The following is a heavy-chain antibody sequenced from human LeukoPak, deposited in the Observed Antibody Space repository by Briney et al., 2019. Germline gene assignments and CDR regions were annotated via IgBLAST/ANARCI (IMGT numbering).Heavy chain of an antibody. Sequence: GGSLRLSCAASGFTFSSYWMHWVRQAPGKGLVWVSRINTDGSSTSYADSVKGRFTISRDNAKNTLYLQMNSLRAEDTAVYYCARAKGVVVPAARVYYYYYMDVRGKGTTVTVSS. D-gene: IGHD2-2*01. CDR3: ARAKGVVVPAARVYYYYYMDV. V-gene: IGHV3-74*01. CDR2: INTDGSST. J-gene: IGHJ6*03. CDR1: GFTFSSYW.